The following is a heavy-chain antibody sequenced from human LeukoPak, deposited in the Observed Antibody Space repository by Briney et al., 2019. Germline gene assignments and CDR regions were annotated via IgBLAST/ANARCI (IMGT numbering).Heavy chain of an antibody. CDR3: ASGRTIFGVVIVDYFDY. CDR2: ISSSSSYI. J-gene: IGHJ4*02. CDR1: GFTFSSYS. Sequence: PGGSLRLSCAASGFTFSSYSMNWVRQAPGMGLEWVSSISSSSSYIYYADSVKGRFTISRDNAKNSLYLQMNSLRAEDTAVYYCASGRTIFGVVIVDYFDYWGQGTLVTVSS. V-gene: IGHV3-21*01. D-gene: IGHD3-3*01.